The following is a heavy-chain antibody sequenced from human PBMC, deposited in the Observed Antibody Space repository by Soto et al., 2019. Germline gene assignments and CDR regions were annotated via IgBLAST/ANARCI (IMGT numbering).Heavy chain of an antibody. V-gene: IGHV3-30*18. Sequence: QVQLVESGGGVVQPGRSLRLSCAASGFTFSSYGMHWVRQAPGKGLEWVAVISYDGSNKYYADSVKGRFTISRDNSKNTLYLQMNSLRAEDTAVYYCAKEGDPLVRGSCYLDYWGQGTLVTVSS. D-gene: IGHD2-15*01. CDR2: ISYDGSNK. CDR1: GFTFSSYG. CDR3: AKEGDPLVRGSCYLDY. J-gene: IGHJ4*02.